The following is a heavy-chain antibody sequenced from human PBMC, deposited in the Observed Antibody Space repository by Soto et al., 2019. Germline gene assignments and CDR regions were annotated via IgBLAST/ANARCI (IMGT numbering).Heavy chain of an antibody. CDR2: INAGNGNT. J-gene: IGHJ4*01. CDR3: ARVPRGYCDSSGYYPLGY. Sequence: ASVKVSCKASGYTFTSYAMHWVRQAPGQRLEWMGWINAGNGNTKYSQKFQGRVTITRDTSASTAYMELSSLRSEDTAVYYCARVPRGYCDSSGYYPLGYWGQGTLVTVSS. D-gene: IGHD3-22*01. CDR1: GYTFTSYA. V-gene: IGHV1-3*01.